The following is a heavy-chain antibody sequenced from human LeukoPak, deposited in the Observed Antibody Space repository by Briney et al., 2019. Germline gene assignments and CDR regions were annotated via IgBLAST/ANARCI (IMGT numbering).Heavy chain of an antibody. CDR3: ATDSGTTGEVKFDP. Sequence: SETLSLTCAVYGGSFSGYYWSWIRQPPGKGLEWIGEINHSGSTNYNPSLKSRVTMSVDTSKNQFSLKLSSVTAADTAVYYCATDSGTTGEVKFDPWGQGTLVTVSS. CDR1: GGSFSGYY. D-gene: IGHD3-10*01. CDR2: INHSGST. V-gene: IGHV4-34*01. J-gene: IGHJ5*02.